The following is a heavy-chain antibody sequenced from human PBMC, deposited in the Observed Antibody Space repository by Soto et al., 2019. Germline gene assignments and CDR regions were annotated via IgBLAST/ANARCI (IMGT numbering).Heavy chain of an antibody. CDR2: INSGSNT. V-gene: IGHV3-23*01. Sequence: GGSLRLSCAASGFTFTSSAMSWVRQAPEKGLEWVSTINSGSNTYYADSVKGRFTISRDNYKNTLDLEMNILRAEDTAVYYCASRGVYYFDFWGQGSLVTVSS. J-gene: IGHJ4*02. CDR1: GFTFTSSA. CDR3: ASRGVYYFDF. D-gene: IGHD2-8*02.